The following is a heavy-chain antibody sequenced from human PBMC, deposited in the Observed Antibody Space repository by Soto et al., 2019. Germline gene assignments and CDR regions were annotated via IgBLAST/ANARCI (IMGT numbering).Heavy chain of an antibody. D-gene: IGHD2-8*01. CDR1: GFSFSDYW. V-gene: IGHV3-7*04. CDR3: VKDWGYCSSGTCYSPRNHYFDS. CDR2: IKLEGSVK. Sequence: GGSLRLSCVASGFSFSDYWIGWVRQAPGKGPEWVANIKLEGSVKQYVDSVTGQFSISRDNFRNSLFLQLSSLRAADTAIYYCVKDWGYCSSGTCYSPRNHYFDSWGQGTLVTVSS. J-gene: IGHJ4*02.